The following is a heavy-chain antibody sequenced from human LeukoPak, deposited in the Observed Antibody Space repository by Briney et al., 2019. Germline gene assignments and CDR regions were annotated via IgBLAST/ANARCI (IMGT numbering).Heavy chain of an antibody. CDR2: ISWTGDII. J-gene: IGHJ4*02. D-gene: IGHD3-10*01. CDR3: AKSSGDSYFDF. CDR1: GFTFADYA. Sequence: GGSLRLSCAASGFTFADYAMHWVRQAPGKGLEWVSGISWTGDIITYGTSVRGGFTISRNNAKNFLYLRMNSLRAEDSAFYYCAKSSGDSYFDFWGQGTLVTVSS. V-gene: IGHV3-9*01.